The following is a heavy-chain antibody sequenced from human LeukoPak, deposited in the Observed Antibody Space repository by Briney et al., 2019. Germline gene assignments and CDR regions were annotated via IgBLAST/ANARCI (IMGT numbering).Heavy chain of an antibody. J-gene: IGHJ5*02. V-gene: IGHV1-18*01. CDR2: ISAYNGNT. D-gene: IGHD3-3*01. CDR3: ARGAYYDFWSGSPLPGFDH. CDR1: GYTFTRYG. Sequence: ASVKVSCKASGYTFTRYGISWVRQAPGQGLEWMGWISAYNGNTNYAQKLQGRVTMTTDTSTSTAYMELRSLRSDDTAVYYCARGAYYDFWSGSPLPGFDHWGQGTLVTVSS.